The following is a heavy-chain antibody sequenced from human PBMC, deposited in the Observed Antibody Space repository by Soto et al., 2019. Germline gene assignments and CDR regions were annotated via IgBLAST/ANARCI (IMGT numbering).Heavy chain of an antibody. D-gene: IGHD4-4*01. J-gene: IGHJ5*02. CDR2: IYSGGDT. CDR1: GFTVSRNY. CDR3: ARLPCADYSGIFAP. Sequence: GSLRLSCAVTGFTVSRNYINWVRQAPGKGLEWVSVIYSGGDTYYADSVKGRFTISRDNSKNTVYLQMNSLRAEDTAVYYCARLPCADYSGIFAPWGQGTLVTVSS. V-gene: IGHV3-66*04.